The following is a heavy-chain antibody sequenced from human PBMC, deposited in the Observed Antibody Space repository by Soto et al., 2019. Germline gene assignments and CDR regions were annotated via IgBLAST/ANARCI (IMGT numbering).Heavy chain of an antibody. Sequence: PSETLSLTCTVSGGSISSSSYYWSWIRQPPGKGLEWIGYIYYSGSTNYNPSLKSRVTISVDTSKNQFSLKLSSVTAADTAVYYCARGYSGLLWFGGALDYWGQGTLVTVSS. CDR1: GGSISSSSYY. CDR3: ARGYSGLLWFGGALDY. J-gene: IGHJ4*02. CDR2: IYYSGST. V-gene: IGHV4-61*01. D-gene: IGHD3-10*01.